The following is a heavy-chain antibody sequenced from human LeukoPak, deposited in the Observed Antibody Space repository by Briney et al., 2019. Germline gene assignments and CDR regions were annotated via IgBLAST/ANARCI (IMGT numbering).Heavy chain of an antibody. V-gene: IGHV4-34*01. D-gene: IGHD3-22*01. CDR2: INHSGST. CDR1: GGSFSGYY. CDR3: AGTTYYYDSSGSYYFDY. J-gene: IGHJ4*02. Sequence: PSETLSLTCAVYGGSFSGYYWSWIRQPPGKGLEWIGEINHSGSTNYNPSLKSRVTISVDTSKNQFSLKLSSVTAADTAVYYCAGTTYYYDSSGSYYFDYWGQGTLVTVSS.